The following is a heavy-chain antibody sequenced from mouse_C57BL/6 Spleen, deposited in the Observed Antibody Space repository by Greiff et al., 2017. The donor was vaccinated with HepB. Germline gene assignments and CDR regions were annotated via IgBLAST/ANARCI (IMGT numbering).Heavy chain of an antibody. V-gene: IGHV5-17*01. CDR1: GFTFSDYG. CDR2: ISSGSSTS. Sequence: EVQVVESGGGLVKPGGSLKLSCAASGFTFSDYGMHWVRQAPEKGLEWVAYISSGSSTSYYADTVKGRFTISRDNAKNTLFLQMTSLRSEDTAMYYCAATVVAYYAMDYWGQGTSVTVSS. D-gene: IGHD1-1*01. J-gene: IGHJ4*01. CDR3: AATVVAYYAMDY.